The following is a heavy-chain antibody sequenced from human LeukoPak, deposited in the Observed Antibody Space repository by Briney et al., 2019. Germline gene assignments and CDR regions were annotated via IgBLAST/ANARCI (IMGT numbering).Heavy chain of an antibody. CDR2: ISYDGSNK. Sequence: PGGSLRLSCAASGFTFSSYAMHWVRQAPGKGLEWVAVISYDGSNKYYADSVKGRFTISRDNSKNTLYLQMNSLRAEDTAVYYCARENNILAFDIWGQGTMVTVSS. J-gene: IGHJ3*02. CDR3: ARENNILAFDI. V-gene: IGHV3-30*04. CDR1: GFTFSSYA. D-gene: IGHD1-14*01.